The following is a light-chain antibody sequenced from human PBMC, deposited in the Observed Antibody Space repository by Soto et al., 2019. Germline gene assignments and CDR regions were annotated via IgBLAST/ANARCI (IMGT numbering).Light chain of an antibody. V-gene: IGKV1-9*01. CDR3: QQLNSFSYT. Sequence: DIQLTQSPSFLSASVGDRVTITCRASQGISRYLAWYQQKPGKAPKLLIYAAYTLQSGVPSRFSGSRSGTEFTLTISSLQPEDFATYYCQQLNSFSYTFGQGTKLEIK. CDR1: QGISRY. CDR2: AAY. J-gene: IGKJ2*01.